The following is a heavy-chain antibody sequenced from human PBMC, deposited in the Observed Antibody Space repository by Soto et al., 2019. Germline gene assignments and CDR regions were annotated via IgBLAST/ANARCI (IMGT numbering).Heavy chain of an antibody. CDR1: GGSISSYY. D-gene: IGHD6-6*01. V-gene: IGHV4-4*07. J-gene: IGHJ6*02. CDR2: IYTSGST. Sequence: SETLSLTCTVSGGSISSYYWSWIRQPAGKGLEWIGRIYTSGSTNYNPSLKSRVTMSVDKSKNQFSLKLSSVTAADTAVYYCARFRSSPGGYYYYGIDVWGQGTRVTVSS. CDR3: ARFRSSPGGYYYYGIDV.